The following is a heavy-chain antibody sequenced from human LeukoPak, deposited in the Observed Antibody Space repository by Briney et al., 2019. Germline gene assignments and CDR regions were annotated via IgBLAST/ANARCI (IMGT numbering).Heavy chain of an antibody. J-gene: IGHJ6*02. CDR3: ARTGYSSSWWGYYYGMDV. Sequence: GASVKVSCKASGYTFTSCDINWVRQATGQGLEWMGWMNPNSGNTGYAQKFQGRVTMTRNTSISTAYMELSSLRSEDTAVYYCARTGYSSSWWGYYYGMDVWGQGTTVTVSS. D-gene: IGHD6-13*01. CDR1: GYTFTSCD. CDR2: MNPNSGNT. V-gene: IGHV1-8*01.